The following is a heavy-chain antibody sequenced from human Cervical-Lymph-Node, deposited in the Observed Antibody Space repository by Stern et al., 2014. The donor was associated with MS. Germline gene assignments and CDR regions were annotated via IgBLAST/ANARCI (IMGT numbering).Heavy chain of an antibody. D-gene: IGHD5-24*01. CDR3: ASGSLEGFDP. CDR2: ISAYNGNT. CDR1: GYTFTSLG. Sequence: QVQLGQSGGEVKKPGASVKVSCKASGYTFTSLGISWVRQGPGQGLEWMGWISAYNGNTTYAQKLQGRVTLTTDTSTSTAYMELRSLTSDDTAAYYCASGSLEGFDPWGQGTLVTVSS. V-gene: IGHV1-18*01. J-gene: IGHJ5*02.